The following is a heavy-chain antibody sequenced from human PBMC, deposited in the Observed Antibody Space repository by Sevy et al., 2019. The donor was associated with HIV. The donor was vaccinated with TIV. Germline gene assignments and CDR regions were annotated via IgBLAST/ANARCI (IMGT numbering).Heavy chain of an antibody. J-gene: IGHJ3*02. CDR3: ARHCTGSSCSHAFDI. CDR1: GGSFSGYY. D-gene: IGHD2-15*01. Sequence: SETLSLTCAVYGGSFSGYYWSWIRQPPGKGLEWIGEINHSGGTNYNPSLKSRVTITVDTSKNQFSLKLNSVSAADTAVYYCARHCTGSSCSHAFDIWGQGTMVTVSS. CDR2: INHSGGT. V-gene: IGHV4-34*01.